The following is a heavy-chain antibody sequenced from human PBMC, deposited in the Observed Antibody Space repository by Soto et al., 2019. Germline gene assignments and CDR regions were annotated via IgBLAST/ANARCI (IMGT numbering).Heavy chain of an antibody. Sequence: PGESLKISCKGSGYTFTSYWIAWVRQMPGKGLEWMGIIYPGDSDTRYSPSFQGQVSISADKSISTAYLQWSSLKASDTAMYYCARQDGRALYYFDYWGQGTLVTVSS. CDR1: GYTFTSYW. CDR2: IYPGDSDT. V-gene: IGHV5-51*01. CDR3: ARQDGRALYYFDY. J-gene: IGHJ4*02.